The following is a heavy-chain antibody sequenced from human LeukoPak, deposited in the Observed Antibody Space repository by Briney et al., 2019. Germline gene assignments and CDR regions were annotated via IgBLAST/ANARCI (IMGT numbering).Heavy chain of an antibody. Sequence: GGSPRLSCAASGFTFSSYWMSWVRQAPGKGLEWVANIKQDGSEKYYVDSVKGRFTISRDNAKNSLYLQMNSLRAEDTAVYYCARRRSIAVAGSRGAFDIWGQGTMVTVSS. V-gene: IGHV3-7*01. D-gene: IGHD6-19*01. CDR1: GFTFSSYW. CDR2: IKQDGSEK. J-gene: IGHJ3*02. CDR3: ARRRSIAVAGSRGAFDI.